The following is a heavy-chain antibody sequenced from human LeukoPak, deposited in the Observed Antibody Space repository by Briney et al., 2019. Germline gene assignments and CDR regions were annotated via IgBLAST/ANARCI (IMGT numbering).Heavy chain of an antibody. Sequence: GGSLRLSCVASGLTFTNAWMSWVRQAPGKGLEWVGRIKSKSNDGTTDYAAPVKGRFTISRDDSKNTLYLQMNSLKAEDTAVYYCTTDRGIMEKPLLDCWGQGTLVTVSS. CDR3: TTDRGIMEKPLLDC. V-gene: IGHV3-15*01. J-gene: IGHJ4*02. CDR1: GLTFTNAW. CDR2: IKSKSNDGTT. D-gene: IGHD2-21*02.